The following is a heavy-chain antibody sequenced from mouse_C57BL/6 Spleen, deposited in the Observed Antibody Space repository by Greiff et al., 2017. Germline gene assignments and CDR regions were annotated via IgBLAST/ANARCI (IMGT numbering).Heavy chain of an antibody. D-gene: IGHD1-2*01. Sequence: EVKLMESGGGLVKPGGSLKLSCAASGFTFSSYTMSWVRQTPGKRLEWVATISGGGGNTYYPDSVKGRFTISRDNAKNTLYLQMSSLRSEDTALYYCARHDYYGGYHFDYWGQGTTLTVSS. V-gene: IGHV5-9*01. CDR2: ISGGGGNT. CDR1: GFTFSSYT. J-gene: IGHJ2*01. CDR3: ARHDYYGGYHFDY.